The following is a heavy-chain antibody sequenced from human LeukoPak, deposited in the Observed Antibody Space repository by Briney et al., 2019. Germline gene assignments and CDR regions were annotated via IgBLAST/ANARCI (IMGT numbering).Heavy chain of an antibody. CDR2: ISSSSSYI. CDR3: ARDSSLYSSSWYDYYYGMDV. J-gene: IGHJ6*02. Sequence: GGSLRLSCAASGFTFSSYSMNWVRQAPGKGLEWVSPISSSSSYIYYADSVKGGFTISRDNAKNSLYLQMNSLRAEDTAVYYCARDSSLYSSSWYDYYYGMDVWGQGTTVTVSS. CDR1: GFTFSSYS. V-gene: IGHV3-21*01. D-gene: IGHD6-13*01.